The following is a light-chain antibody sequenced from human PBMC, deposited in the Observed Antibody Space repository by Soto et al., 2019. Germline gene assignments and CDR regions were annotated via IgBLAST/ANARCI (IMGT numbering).Light chain of an antibody. CDR2: DVN. CDR1: SSDVGGYNY. CDR3: CSYAWTSGSV. Sequence: QSALTQPRSVSGSPGQSVAISCTGTSSDVGGYNYVSWYQQHPGKAPKVMIFDVNKRPSGVPDRFSGSKSGNTASLTISGHQGEDEADYYCCSYAWTSGSVFGRWTKVTVL. V-gene: IGLV2-11*01. J-gene: IGLJ1*01.